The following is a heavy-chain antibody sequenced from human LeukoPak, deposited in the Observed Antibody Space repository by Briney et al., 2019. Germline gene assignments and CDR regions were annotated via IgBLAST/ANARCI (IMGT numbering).Heavy chain of an antibody. Sequence: GGSLRLSCAASGFTFSSYEMNWVRQAPGRGLEWVSYISSSGSTIYYADSVKGRFTISRDNAKNSLYLQMNSLRAEDTAVYYCARDTLYSGYDPSSPVYYYYYGMDVWGQGTTVTVSS. CDR3: ARDTLYSGYDPSSPVYYYYYGMDV. V-gene: IGHV3-48*03. J-gene: IGHJ6*02. CDR2: ISSSGSTI. D-gene: IGHD5-12*01. CDR1: GFTFSSYE.